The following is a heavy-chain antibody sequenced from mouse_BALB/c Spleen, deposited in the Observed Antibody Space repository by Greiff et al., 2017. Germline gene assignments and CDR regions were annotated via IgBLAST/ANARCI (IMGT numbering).Heavy chain of an antibody. CDR1: GYTFTSYW. CDR3: ARGGYDGVYAMDY. CDR2: IDPSDSET. V-gene: IGHV1-69*02. J-gene: IGHJ4*01. Sequence: VQLQQPGAELVKPGAPVKLSCKASGYTFTSYWMNWVKQRPGRGLEWIGRIDPSDSETHYNQKFKDKATLTVDKSSSTAYIQLSSLTSEDSAVYYCARGGYDGVYAMDYWGQGTSVTVSS. D-gene: IGHD2-14*01.